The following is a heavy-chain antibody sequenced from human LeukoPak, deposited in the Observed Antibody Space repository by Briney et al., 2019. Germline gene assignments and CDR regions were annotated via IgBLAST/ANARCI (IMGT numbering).Heavy chain of an antibody. D-gene: IGHD3-10*01. Sequence: SETLSLTCTVSGGSISSYYWSWIRQPPGKGLEWIGSIYHSGSTYYNPSLKSRVTISVDTSKNQFSLQLNSVTPEDTAVYYCARGRYTMVRGVIGRDTDYYYYSYMDVWGKGTTVTISS. CDR3: ARGRYTMVRGVIGRDTDYYYYSYMDV. CDR2: IYHSGST. CDR1: GGSISSYY. V-gene: IGHV4-59*04. J-gene: IGHJ6*03.